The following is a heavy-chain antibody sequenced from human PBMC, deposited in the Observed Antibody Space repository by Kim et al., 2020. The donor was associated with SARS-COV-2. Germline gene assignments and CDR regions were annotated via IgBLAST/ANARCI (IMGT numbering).Heavy chain of an antibody. D-gene: IGHD3-22*01. J-gene: IGHJ4*02. CDR1: GYTFTGYY. V-gene: IGHV1-2*06. Sequence: ASVKVSCKASGYTFTGYYMHWVRQAPGQGLEWMGRINPNSGGTNYAQKFQGRVTMTRDTSISTAYMELSRLRSDDTAVYYCARSLARHDSSGPWGQGTLVTVSS. CDR3: ARSLARHDSSGP. CDR2: INPNSGGT.